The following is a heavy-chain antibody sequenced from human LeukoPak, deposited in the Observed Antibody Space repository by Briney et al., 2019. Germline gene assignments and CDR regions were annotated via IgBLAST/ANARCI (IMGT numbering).Heavy chain of an antibody. Sequence: GGSLRLSCAASGFTFSSYWMHWVRQAPGKGLVWVSRINSDGSSTSYADFVKGRFTISRDNAKNTLYLQMNSLRAEDTAVYYCARRMRYFDWLFDYWGQGTLVTVSS. CDR2: INSDGSST. D-gene: IGHD3-9*01. CDR1: GFTFSSYW. J-gene: IGHJ4*02. CDR3: ARRMRYFDWLFDY. V-gene: IGHV3-74*01.